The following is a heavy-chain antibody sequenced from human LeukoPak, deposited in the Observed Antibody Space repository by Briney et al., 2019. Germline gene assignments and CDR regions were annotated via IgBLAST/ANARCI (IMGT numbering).Heavy chain of an antibody. CDR1: GGSFSDYY. V-gene: IGHV4-34*01. Sequence: SETLSLTCAVYGGSFSDYYWSWIRQSPGRGVEWIGEISHSGSTNYNPSLKRRVTKSVDTSKNQTSLHLSSVTAADMAVYDCARGYNGNQWYYFDYWGQGTRVTVSS. CDR2: ISHSGST. CDR3: ARGYNGNQWYYFDY. D-gene: IGHD1-14*01. J-gene: IGHJ4*02.